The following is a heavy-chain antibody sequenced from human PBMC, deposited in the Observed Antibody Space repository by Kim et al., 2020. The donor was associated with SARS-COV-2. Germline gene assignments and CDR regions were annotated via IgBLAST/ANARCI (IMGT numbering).Heavy chain of an antibody. CDR1: GGSISSSSYY. CDR3: ARDRGKYYGSGPRGYYYYYGMDV. J-gene: IGHJ6*02. D-gene: IGHD3-10*01. CDR2: IYYSGST. V-gene: IGHV4-39*07. Sequence: SETLSLICTVSGGSISSSSYYWGWIRQPPGKGLEWIGSIYYSGSTYYNPSLKSRVTISVDTSKNQFSLKLSSVTAADTAVHYCARDRGKYYGSGPRGYYYYYGMDVWGQGTTVTVSS.